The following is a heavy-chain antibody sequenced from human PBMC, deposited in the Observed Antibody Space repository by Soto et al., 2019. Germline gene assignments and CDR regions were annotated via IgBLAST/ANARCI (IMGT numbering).Heavy chain of an antibody. CDR1: GFTFSSYA. Sequence: GGSLRLSCAASGFTFSSYAMHWVRQAPGKGLEWVAVISYDGSNKYYADSVKGRFTISRDNSKNTLYLQMNSLRAEDTAVYYCAREVVAASNYYYYGMDVWGQGTTVTVSS. CDR3: AREVVAASNYYYYGMDV. D-gene: IGHD2-15*01. CDR2: ISYDGSNK. V-gene: IGHV3-30-3*01. J-gene: IGHJ6*02.